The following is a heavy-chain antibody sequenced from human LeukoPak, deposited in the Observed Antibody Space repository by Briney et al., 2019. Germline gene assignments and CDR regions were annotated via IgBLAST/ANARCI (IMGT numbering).Heavy chain of an antibody. D-gene: IGHD5-18*01. J-gene: IGHJ4*02. V-gene: IGHV3-33*01. CDR2: IWYDGRNK. CDR3: ARWGYSYSYYFDY. CDR1: GFTFSSYG. Sequence: SLPLSCAASGFTFSSYGMHWVRQAPGKGLEWVAVIWYDGRNKYYADSVKGRFTISRDNSKNTLYLQMNSLRAEDTAVYYCARWGYSYSYYFDYWGQGTLVTLSS.